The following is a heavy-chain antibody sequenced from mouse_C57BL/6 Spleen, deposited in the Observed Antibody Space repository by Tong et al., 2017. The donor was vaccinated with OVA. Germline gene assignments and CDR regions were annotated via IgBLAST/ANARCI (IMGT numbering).Heavy chain of an antibody. J-gene: IGHJ4*01. V-gene: IGHV5-4*02. CDR1: GFTFSDYY. Sequence: EVQLVESGGGLVKPGGSLKLSCAASGFTFSDYYMYWVRQTPEKRLEWVATISDGGSYTYYPDSVKGRFTISRDNAKNNLYLQMSSRKSEDTAMYYCARDDYGDAMDYWGQGTSVTVSS. D-gene: IGHD2-4*01. CDR3: ARDDYGDAMDY. CDR2: ISDGGSYT.